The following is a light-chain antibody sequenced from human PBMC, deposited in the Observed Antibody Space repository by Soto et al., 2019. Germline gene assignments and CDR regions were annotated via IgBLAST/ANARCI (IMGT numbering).Light chain of an antibody. CDR1: SSNIGAGYD. Sequence: QAVVTQPPSVSGAPGQRVTISCTGSSSNIGAGYDVHWYQQLPGTAPKLLIYGNSNRPSGVPDRFSGSKSGTSASLAITGLQPEDEADYYCQSYDSSLSGSNVFGTGTKLTVL. CDR2: GNS. V-gene: IGLV1-40*01. CDR3: QSYDSSLSGSNV. J-gene: IGLJ1*01.